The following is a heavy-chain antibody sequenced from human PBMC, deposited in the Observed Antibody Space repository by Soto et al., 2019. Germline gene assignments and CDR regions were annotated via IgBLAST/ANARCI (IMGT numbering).Heavy chain of an antibody. V-gene: IGHV3-23*01. CDR1: GFTFSSHA. D-gene: IGHD6-13*01. CDR3: AKVSSSWYAGFFDL. J-gene: IGHJ4*02. Sequence: EVQLLESGGGLVQPGRSLRLSCTASGFTFSSHAMTWVRQAPGKGLEWVSGLSESGDSIYYADSVKGRFTIYRDNSMNTLYLQMNTLRVEDTAVYYCAKVSSSWYAGFFDLWGQGTLVTVSS. CDR2: LSESGDSI.